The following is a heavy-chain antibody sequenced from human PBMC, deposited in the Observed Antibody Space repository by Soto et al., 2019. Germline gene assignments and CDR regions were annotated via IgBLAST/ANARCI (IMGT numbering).Heavy chain of an antibody. CDR2: IYYSGST. D-gene: IGHD3-22*01. J-gene: IGHJ6*02. CDR1: GGSISSYY. CDR3: ARVRVHYDSSGYLYYYYGMDV. V-gene: IGHV4-59*01. Sequence: PSETLSLTCTVSGGSISSYYWSWIRQPPGKGLEWIGYIYYSGSTNYNPSLKSRVTISVDTSKNQFSLKLSSVTAADTAVYYCARVRVHYDSSGYLYYYYGMDVWGQGTTVTVSS.